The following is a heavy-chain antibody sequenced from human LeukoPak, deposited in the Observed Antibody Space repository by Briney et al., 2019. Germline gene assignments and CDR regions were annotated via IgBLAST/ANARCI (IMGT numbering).Heavy chain of an antibody. V-gene: IGHV1-2*04. D-gene: IGHD3-22*01. CDR2: INPNSGGT. J-gene: IGHJ6*02. Sequence: ASLKVSCKASGYTFTGYYIHWVRQAPGQGLECMGWINPNSGGTNYAQNFQGWVTMTRDTSISTAYMELNRLRSDDTAVYYCARAAFDSTDYYSYYYYGMDVWGQGTTVTVSS. CDR3: ARAAFDSTDYYSYYYYGMDV. CDR1: GYTFTGYY.